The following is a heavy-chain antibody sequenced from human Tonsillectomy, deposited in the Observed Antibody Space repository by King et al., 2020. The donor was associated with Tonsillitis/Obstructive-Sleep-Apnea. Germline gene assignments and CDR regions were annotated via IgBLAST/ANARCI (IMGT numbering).Heavy chain of an antibody. Sequence: TLKESGPKLVKPTQTLTLTCTFSGFSLSTSGVGVGWIRQPPGKALEWLALIYWDDDKHYSPSLKSRLTITKDTSKNQVVLTMTNMDPVDTATYYCAHTLEVGTLAAAAQGAYDAFDIWGQGTMVTVSS. J-gene: IGHJ3*02. CDR3: AHTLEVGTLAAAAQGAYDAFDI. CDR1: GFSLSTSGVG. D-gene: IGHD6-13*01. CDR2: IYWDDDK. V-gene: IGHV2-5*02.